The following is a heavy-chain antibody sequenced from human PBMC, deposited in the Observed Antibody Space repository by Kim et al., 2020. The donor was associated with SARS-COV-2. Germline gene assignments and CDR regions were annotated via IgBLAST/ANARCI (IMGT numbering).Heavy chain of an antibody. Sequence: SRVTISVDTSKNQFSLKLSSVTAADTAVYYCARGKVLLWFGELLSYAFDIWGQGTMVTVSS. V-gene: IGHV4-59*09. D-gene: IGHD3-10*01. J-gene: IGHJ3*02. CDR3: ARGKVLLWFGELLSYAFDI.